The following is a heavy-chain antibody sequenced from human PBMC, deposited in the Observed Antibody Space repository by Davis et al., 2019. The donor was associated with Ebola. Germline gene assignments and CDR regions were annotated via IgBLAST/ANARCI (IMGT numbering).Heavy chain of an antibody. D-gene: IGHD3-16*01. CDR1: GGSVSSGSYY. V-gene: IGHV4-61*01. Sequence: SETLSLTCTVSGGSVSSGSYYWSWIRQPPGKGLEWIGYIYYSGSTNYNPSLKSRVTISVDTSKNQFSLKLSSVTAADTAVYYCAREGGRGWFDPWGQGTLVTVSS. J-gene: IGHJ5*02. CDR3: AREGGRGWFDP. CDR2: IYYSGST.